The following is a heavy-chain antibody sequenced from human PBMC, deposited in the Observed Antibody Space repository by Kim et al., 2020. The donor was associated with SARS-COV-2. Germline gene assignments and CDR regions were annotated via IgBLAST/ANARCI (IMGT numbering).Heavy chain of an antibody. CDR3: ARAFFRHQPYYYGSGSYHNGYFDY. Sequence: ASVKVSCKASGYTFTSYAMNWVRQAPGQGLEWMGWINTNTGNPTYAQGFTGRFVFSLDTSVSTAYLQISSLKAEDTAVYYCARAFFRHQPYYYGSGSYHNGYFDYWGQGTLVTVSS. D-gene: IGHD3-10*01. CDR1: GYTFTSYA. CDR2: INTNTGNP. J-gene: IGHJ4*02. V-gene: IGHV7-4-1*02.